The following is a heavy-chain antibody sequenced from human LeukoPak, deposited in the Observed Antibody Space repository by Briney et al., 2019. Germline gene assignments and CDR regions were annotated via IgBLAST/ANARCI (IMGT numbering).Heavy chain of an antibody. CDR1: GYTFSSYG. V-gene: IGHV1-18*01. CDR3: ARGDSSSWPN. J-gene: IGHJ4*02. CDR2: ISTYNGNT. Sequence: ASVKVSCKASGYTFSSYGIGWVRQAPGQGLEWMGWISTYNGNTKYAQKFQGRVTMTTDTFTSTAYMELRSLRSDDTAVYYCARGDSSSWPNWGKGTLVTVAS. D-gene: IGHD6-13*01.